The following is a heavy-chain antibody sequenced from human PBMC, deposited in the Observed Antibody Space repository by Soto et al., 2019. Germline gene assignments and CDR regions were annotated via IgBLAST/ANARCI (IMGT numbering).Heavy chain of an antibody. Sequence: ASVKGSCNASGYTFTNYGVSWVRQAPGQGLEWVGWTSAYSGNTNYAQKLQGRVTMTTDTSTSTAYMEVRSLRSDDTAVYYFARDSITIFGVVINNWFDPWGQGTLVTVSS. CDR2: TSAYSGNT. J-gene: IGHJ5*02. D-gene: IGHD3-3*01. CDR3: ARDSITIFGVVINNWFDP. CDR1: GYTFTNYG. V-gene: IGHV1-18*01.